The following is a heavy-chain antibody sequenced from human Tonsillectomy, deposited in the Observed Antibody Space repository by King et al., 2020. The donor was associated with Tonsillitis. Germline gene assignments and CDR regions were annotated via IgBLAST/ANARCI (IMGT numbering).Heavy chain of an antibody. V-gene: IGHV4-39*01. CDR2: IYYSGST. CDR1: VGSISSSSYY. Sequence: LQLQESGPGLVKPSETLSLTCTVSVGSISSSSYYWGGIRQPPGKGLEWIGNIYYSGSTYYNPSLKSRVTISVDTSKNQFSLKLSSVTAADTAVYYCARLPYSSGWYWRGWFDPWGQGTLVTVSS. CDR3: ARLPYSSGWYWRGWFDP. J-gene: IGHJ5*02. D-gene: IGHD6-19*01.